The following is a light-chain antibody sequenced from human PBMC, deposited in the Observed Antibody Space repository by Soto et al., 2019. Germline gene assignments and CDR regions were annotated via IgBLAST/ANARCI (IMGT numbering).Light chain of an antibody. J-gene: IGKJ4*01. CDR3: QQYNSWPPLT. V-gene: IGKV3-15*01. Sequence: EIVMTQSPATLSVSPGERATLSCRASQSVSSNLAWYQQKPGQAPRLLIYGASTRATGIPARFSGSWSGTEFTLTISSLQSEDLAVYYCQQYNSWPPLTFGGGTKVEIK. CDR1: QSVSSN. CDR2: GAS.